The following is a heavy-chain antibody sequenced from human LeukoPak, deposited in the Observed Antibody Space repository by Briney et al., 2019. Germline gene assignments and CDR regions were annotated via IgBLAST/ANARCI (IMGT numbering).Heavy chain of an antibody. CDR3: ARDRGIRDVVVVAATLTN. J-gene: IGHJ4*02. D-gene: IGHD2-15*01. V-gene: IGHV1-2*02. CDR2: INTSSGGT. CDR1: GYTFTGYY. Sequence: GASVKVSCKASGYTFTGYYMHWVRQAPGQGLEWVGWINTSSGGTNYAQKFQGRVTMTRDTSISTAYMELSRLRSDDTAVYYCARDRGIRDVVVVAATLTNWGQGTLVTVSS.